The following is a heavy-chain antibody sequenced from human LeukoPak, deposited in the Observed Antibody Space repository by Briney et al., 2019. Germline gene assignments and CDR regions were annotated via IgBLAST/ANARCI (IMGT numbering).Heavy chain of an antibody. CDR1: GFTFSSYW. CDR3: ARGGRGYFDWLLSY. Sequence: GGSLRLFCAACGFTFSSYWMHWVRQAPGKGLVWVSRINSDGSSTSYADSVKGRFTISRDNAKNTLYLQMNSLRAEDTAVYYCARGGRGYFDWLLSYWGQGTLVTVSS. CDR2: INSDGSST. D-gene: IGHD3-9*01. V-gene: IGHV3-74*01. J-gene: IGHJ4*02.